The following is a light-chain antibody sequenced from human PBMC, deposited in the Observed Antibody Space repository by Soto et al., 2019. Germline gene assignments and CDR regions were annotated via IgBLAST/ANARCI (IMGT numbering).Light chain of an antibody. CDR2: KAS. Sequence: DSQMTQSPSTLSGSVGDRVTITCRASQTISSWLAWYQQKPGKAPKLLIYKASTLKSGVPSRFSGSGSGTEFTLTISSLQPDDFATYYCQHYNSYSEAFGQGTKVAIK. CDR1: QTISSW. J-gene: IGKJ1*01. V-gene: IGKV1-5*03. CDR3: QHYNSYSEA.